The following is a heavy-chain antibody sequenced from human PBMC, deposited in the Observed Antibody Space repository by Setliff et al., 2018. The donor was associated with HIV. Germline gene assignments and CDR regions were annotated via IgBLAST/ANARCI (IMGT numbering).Heavy chain of an antibody. CDR3: SRGPSTGTYMNY. J-gene: IGHJ4*02. D-gene: IGHD1-1*01. Sequence: AGGSLRLSCAASGFTFGAHTMNWVRQAPGRGLEWVASIITGTPYVYYAASLKGRFNISTDNAKNSLYLHMNDLDVGDTAVYYCSRGPSTGTYMNYWGQGTLVTVSS. CDR2: IITGTPYV. CDR1: GFTFGAHT. V-gene: IGHV3-21*01.